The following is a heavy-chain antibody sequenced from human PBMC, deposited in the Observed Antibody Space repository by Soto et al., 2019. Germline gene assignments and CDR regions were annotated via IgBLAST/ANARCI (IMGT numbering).Heavy chain of an antibody. CDR3: AGVHGDYWYFDL. Sequence: QVQLQESGPGLVKPSETLSLTCTVSGGSISSYYWSWIRQPPGKGLEWIGYIYYSGSTNYKPSLRRRVTISGDTSKNQCALKLTSVTAADTAVYDCAGVHGDYWYFDLWGRGTLVTVSS. D-gene: IGHD4-17*01. V-gene: IGHV4-59*01. J-gene: IGHJ2*01. CDR2: IYYSGST. CDR1: GGSISSYY.